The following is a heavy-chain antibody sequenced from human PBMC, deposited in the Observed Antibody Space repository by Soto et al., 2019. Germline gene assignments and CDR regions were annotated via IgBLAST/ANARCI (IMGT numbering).Heavy chain of an antibody. CDR1: GYSISSSNW. CDR2: IYYSGST. Sequence: QVQLQESGPGLVKPSDTLSLTCAVSGYSISSSNWWGWIRQPPGKGLEWIGYIYYSGSTYYNPSLKSRVTTSVDTSKNQFSLKLSSVTAVDTAVYYCARTAPLYCSGGSCYANWFDPWGQGTLVTVSS. CDR3: ARTAPLYCSGGSCYANWFDP. D-gene: IGHD2-15*01. J-gene: IGHJ5*02. V-gene: IGHV4-28*01.